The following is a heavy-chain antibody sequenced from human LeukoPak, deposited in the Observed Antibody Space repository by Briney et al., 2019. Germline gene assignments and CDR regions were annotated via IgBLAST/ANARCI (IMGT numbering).Heavy chain of an antibody. D-gene: IGHD3-10*01. CDR2: FDPEDGET. J-gene: IGHJ6*04. CDR3: AGGSGSYRYYYYGMDV. CDR1: GYTLTELS. V-gene: IGHV1-24*01. Sequence: ASVKVSCKVSGYTLTELSMHWVRQAPGKGLEWMGGFDPEDGETIYAQKFQGRVTMTEDTSTDTAYMELSSLRSEDTAVYYCAGGSGSYRYYYYGMDVWGKGPRSPSP.